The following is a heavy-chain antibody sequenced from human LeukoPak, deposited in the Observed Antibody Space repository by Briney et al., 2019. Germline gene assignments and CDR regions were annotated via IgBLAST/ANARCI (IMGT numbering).Heavy chain of an antibody. V-gene: IGHV4-31*03. Sequence: SETLSLTCTVSGGSISSGGYYWSWIRQHPGKGLEWIGYIYYSGSTYYNPSLKSRVTISVDTSKDQFSLKLSSVTAADTAVYYCARGPGATRRNWFDPGGQGTLVTVSS. CDR3: ARGPGATRRNWFDP. CDR1: GGSISSGGYY. J-gene: IGHJ5*02. CDR2: IYYSGST.